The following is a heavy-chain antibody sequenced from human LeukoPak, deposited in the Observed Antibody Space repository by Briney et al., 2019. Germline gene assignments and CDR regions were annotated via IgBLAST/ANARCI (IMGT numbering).Heavy chain of an antibody. CDR1: GGTFSTYS. Sequence: ASVKVSCKASGGTFSTYSTSWVRQAPGHGLEWMGGVIPVFGTSVYAQKFQDRVTTTADESTSTAYMELRSLRSDDTAVYYCARAKGIAAAGYYYFDYWGQGTLVTVSS. D-gene: IGHD6-13*01. J-gene: IGHJ4*02. CDR3: ARAKGIAAAGYYYFDY. V-gene: IGHV1-69*13. CDR2: VIPVFGTS.